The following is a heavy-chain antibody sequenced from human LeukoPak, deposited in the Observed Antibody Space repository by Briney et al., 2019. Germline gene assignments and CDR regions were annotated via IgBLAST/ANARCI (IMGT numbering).Heavy chain of an antibody. J-gene: IGHJ4*02. CDR2: IKQDGGEK. Sequence: GGSLRLSCAASGFTFSSYGMHWVRQAPGKGLEWVANIKQDGGEKYFVDSVKGRFTISRDNAKNSLYLQMNSLRAEDTAVYYCARGYCSGSSCYSGFYFDYWGQGALVTVSS. CDR3: ARGYCSGSSCYSGFYFDY. D-gene: IGHD2-15*01. V-gene: IGHV3-7*01. CDR1: GFTFSSYG.